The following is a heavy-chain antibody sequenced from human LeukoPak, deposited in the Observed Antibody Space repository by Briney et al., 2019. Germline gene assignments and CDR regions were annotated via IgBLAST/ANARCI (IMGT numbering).Heavy chain of an antibody. V-gene: IGHV3-30-3*01. CDR3: ATIGDRRTGELYRIDY. CDR1: GFTFSNYA. D-gene: IGHD7-27*01. CDR2: VSYDGSNK. J-gene: IGHJ4*02. Sequence: PGGSLRLSCAASGFTFSNYAMHWVRQAPGKGLEWVAVVSYDGSNKYYADSVKGRFTISRDNSKNTLYLQMNSLRAEDAAISYCATIGDRRTGELYRIDYWGQGTLVTVSS.